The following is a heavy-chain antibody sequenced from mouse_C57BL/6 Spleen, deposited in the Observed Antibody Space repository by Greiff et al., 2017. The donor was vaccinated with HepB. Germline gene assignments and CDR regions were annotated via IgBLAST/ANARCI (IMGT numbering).Heavy chain of an antibody. J-gene: IGHJ3*01. Sequence: DVKLQESGPGLVKPSQSLSLTCSVTGYSITSGYYWNWIRQFPGNKLEWMGYISYDGSNNYNPSLKNRISITRDTSKNQFFLKLNSVTTEDTATYYCARELLFAYWGQGTLVTVSA. CDR1: GYSITSGYY. CDR3: ARELLFAY. V-gene: IGHV3-6*01. CDR2: ISYDGSN.